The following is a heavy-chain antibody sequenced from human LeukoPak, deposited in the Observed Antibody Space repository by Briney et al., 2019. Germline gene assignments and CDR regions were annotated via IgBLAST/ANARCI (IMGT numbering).Heavy chain of an antibody. CDR1: GYTFTGYY. D-gene: IGHD6-19*01. CDR2: INPNSGGT. Sequence: GASVTVSCKASGYTFTGYYMHWVRQAPGQGLEWMGWINPNSGGTNYAQKFQGRVTMTRDTSISTAYMELSRLRSDDTAVYYCARVAVAEYYFDYWGQGTLVTVSS. CDR3: ARVAVAEYYFDY. J-gene: IGHJ4*02. V-gene: IGHV1-2*02.